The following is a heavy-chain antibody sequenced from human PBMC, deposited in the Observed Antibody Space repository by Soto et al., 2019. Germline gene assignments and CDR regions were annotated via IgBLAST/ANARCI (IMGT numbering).Heavy chain of an antibody. J-gene: IGHJ4*02. V-gene: IGHV3-23*01. CDR1: GFTFSTYA. CDR3: AKDRYGDYGGIDY. D-gene: IGHD4-17*01. CDR2: ITGSGGST. Sequence: GGSLILSCAASGFTFSTYAMIWVRQAPGKGLEWVSVITGSGGSTYYADSVKGRFTISRDTSKNTLFLQMNSLRAEDTAVYYCAKDRYGDYGGIDYWGQGTMVTVSS.